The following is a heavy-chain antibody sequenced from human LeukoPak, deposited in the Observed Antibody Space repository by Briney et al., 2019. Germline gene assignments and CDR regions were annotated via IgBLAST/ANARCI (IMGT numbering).Heavy chain of an antibody. CDR2: VSADGSST. Sequence: GGSLRLSCAASGFTVSSNYMSWVRQAPGKGLEWVSRVSADGSSTTYADSVKGRFTISRDNAKNTLYLQMNSLRVEDTAIYYCARGPISSNPGTWGQGTLVTVSS. D-gene: IGHD2-2*01. CDR3: ARGPISSNPGT. V-gene: IGHV3-74*01. CDR1: GFTVSSNY. J-gene: IGHJ5*02.